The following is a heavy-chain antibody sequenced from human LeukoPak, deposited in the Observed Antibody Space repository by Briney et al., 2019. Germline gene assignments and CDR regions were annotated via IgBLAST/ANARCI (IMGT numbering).Heavy chain of an antibody. CDR2: IYYSGST. J-gene: IGHJ4*02. CDR3: AKGGSVPARLIASE. D-gene: IGHD6-6*01. Sequence: SETLSLTCTVSGGSISSYYWSWIRQPPGKGLEWIGYIYYSGSTNYNPSLKSRVTISVDTSKNQFSLKLSSVTAADTAVYYCAKGGSVPARLIASEWGQGTLVTVSS. V-gene: IGHV4-59*08. CDR1: GGSISSYY.